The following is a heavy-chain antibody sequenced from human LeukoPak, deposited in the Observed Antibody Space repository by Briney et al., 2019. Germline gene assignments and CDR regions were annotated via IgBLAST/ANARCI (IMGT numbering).Heavy chain of an antibody. D-gene: IGHD3-22*01. CDR3: ARDTRYYYDSSGYFYLGFDY. Sequence: TETLSLTCAVSGYSISSGHYWSCVRQPPGKVLKWMGSIYHSGNTYYNASLKSRVSISVDTSKNQFYLKLTSMTAADTGIYYCARDTRYYYDSSGYFYLGFDYWGQGTLVTVSS. V-gene: IGHV4-38-2*02. CDR2: IYHSGNT. J-gene: IGHJ4*02. CDR1: GYSISSGHY.